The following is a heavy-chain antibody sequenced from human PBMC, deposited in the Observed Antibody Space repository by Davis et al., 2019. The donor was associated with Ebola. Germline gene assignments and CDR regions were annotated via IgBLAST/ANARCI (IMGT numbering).Heavy chain of an antibody. V-gene: IGHV4-59*02. Sequence: SETLSLTCTVSGGSVSSYYWSWIRQPPGKALEWIGYIYNSGRTNYNPSLKSRVTISLDTSKNQFSLKLSSVTAADTAVYYCAGSGLGDSQSFWGQGTLVAVSS. D-gene: IGHD1-1*01. CDR1: GGSVSSYY. CDR2: IYNSGRT. CDR3: AGSGLGDSQSF. J-gene: IGHJ4*02.